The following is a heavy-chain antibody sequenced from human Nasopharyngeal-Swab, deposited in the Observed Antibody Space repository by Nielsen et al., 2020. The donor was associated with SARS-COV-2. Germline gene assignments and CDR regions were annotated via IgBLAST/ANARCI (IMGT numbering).Heavy chain of an antibody. CDR3: VRDTPAMFAY. Sequence: VRQAPGKGLEWVSAISSSGDYIHYAASVEGRFTISRDNAKTSLYLQMNSLRAEDSAVYYCVRDTPAMFAYWGQGTLVTVSS. J-gene: IGHJ4*02. V-gene: IGHV3-21*01. CDR2: ISSSGDYI.